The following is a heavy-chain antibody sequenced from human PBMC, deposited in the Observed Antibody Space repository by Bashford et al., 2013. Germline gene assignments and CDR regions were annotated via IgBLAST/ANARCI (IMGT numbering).Heavy chain of an antibody. V-gene: IGHV3-30*04. J-gene: IGHJ4*02. D-gene: IGHD6-6*01. CDR2: ISSDGSNK. CDR3: VRASGPGH. Sequence: VRQAPGKGLEWVGVISSDGSNKYYADSVMGRFTISRDNSKKTLSLQMSSLRADDTALYFCVRASGPGHWGQGTLVTVSS.